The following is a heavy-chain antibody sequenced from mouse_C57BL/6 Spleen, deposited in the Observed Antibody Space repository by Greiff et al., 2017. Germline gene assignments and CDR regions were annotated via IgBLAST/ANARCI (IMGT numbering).Heavy chain of an antibody. Sequence: QVQLQQPGAELVRPGTSVKLSCKASGYTFTSHWMHWVKQRPGQGLEWIGVIDPSDSYTNYNQKFKGKATLTVDTSSSTAYMQLSSLTSEDSAVYYCARKTSSYAMDYWGQGTSVTVSS. J-gene: IGHJ4*01. CDR1: GYTFTSHW. CDR3: ARKTSSYAMDY. V-gene: IGHV1-59*01. CDR2: IDPSDSYT.